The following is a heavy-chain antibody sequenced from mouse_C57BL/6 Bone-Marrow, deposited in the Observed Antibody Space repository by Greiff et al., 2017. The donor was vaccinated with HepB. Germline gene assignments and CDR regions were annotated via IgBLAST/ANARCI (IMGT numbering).Heavy chain of an antibody. CDR1: GFTFSDYG. V-gene: IGHV5-17*01. J-gene: IGHJ1*03. CDR3: ARRGYYGSSFYWYFDV. D-gene: IGHD1-1*01. Sequence: EVMLVESGGGLVKPGGSLKLSCAASGFTFSDYGMHWVRQAPEKGLEWVAYISSGSSTIYYADTVKGRFTISRDNAKNTLFLQMTSLRSEDTAMYDCARRGYYGSSFYWYFDVWGTGTTVTVSS. CDR2: ISSGSSTI.